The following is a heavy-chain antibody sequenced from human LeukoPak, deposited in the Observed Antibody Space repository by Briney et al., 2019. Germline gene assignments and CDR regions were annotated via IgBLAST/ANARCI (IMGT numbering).Heavy chain of an antibody. CDR3: VKEGGSSGWYYFDD. CDR2: ISWNSVSI. CDR1: GFTFDDYA. J-gene: IGHJ4*02. Sequence: GRSLRLSCTASGFTFDDYAMHWVRQGPGKGLKWVAGISWNSVSIGYGGSVKGRFTISRDNAKNSLFLQMTSLREEDTALYYCVKEGGSSGWYYFDDWGQGILVTVSS. D-gene: IGHD6-19*01. V-gene: IGHV3-9*01.